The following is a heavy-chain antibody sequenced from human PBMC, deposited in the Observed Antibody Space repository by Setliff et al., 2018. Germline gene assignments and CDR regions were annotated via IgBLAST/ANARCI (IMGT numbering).Heavy chain of an antibody. CDR3: AKGDGGYPSDS. CDR2: INHSRNT. D-gene: IGHD2-15*01. Sequence: ETLSLTCGVFGESFSGFHWSWIRQPPGKGLEWIGEINHSRNTNYNPSLKSRVTISLDKSKNQFSLSLTSVTAADTAVYYCAKGDGGYPSDSWGQGILVTVSS. V-gene: IGHV4-34*01. J-gene: IGHJ4*02. CDR1: GESFSGFH.